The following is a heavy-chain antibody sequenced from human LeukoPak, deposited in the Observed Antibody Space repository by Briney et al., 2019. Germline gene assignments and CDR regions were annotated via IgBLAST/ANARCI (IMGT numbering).Heavy chain of an antibody. V-gene: IGHV4-59*01. J-gene: IGHJ4*02. Sequence: SETLSLTCTVSGGSISSYYWSWIRQPPGKGLEWIGYIYYSGNTNCNPSLKSRVSISVDTSKNQFSLKLSSVTAADTAVYYCATFLGPCCSSITCADYWGQGTLVTVSS. CDR1: GGSISSYY. D-gene: IGHD2-2*01. CDR3: ATFLGPCCSSITCADY. CDR2: IYYSGNT.